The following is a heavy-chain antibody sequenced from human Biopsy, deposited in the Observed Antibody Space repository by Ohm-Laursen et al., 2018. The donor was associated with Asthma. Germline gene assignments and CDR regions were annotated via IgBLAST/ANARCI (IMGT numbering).Heavy chain of an antibody. CDR2: ISVYNGNT. Sequence: ASVKVSCKTSGYTFNSAGITWVRQAPGQGLEWMGWISVYNGNTKVAQKLQDRVTTITDTSTSTAYMELRSLRSDDTAVYFCARAVDYSHYYGIDVWGQGTTVTVS. J-gene: IGHJ6*02. CDR3: ARAVDYSHYYGIDV. D-gene: IGHD3-10*01. V-gene: IGHV1-18*01. CDR1: GYTFNSAG.